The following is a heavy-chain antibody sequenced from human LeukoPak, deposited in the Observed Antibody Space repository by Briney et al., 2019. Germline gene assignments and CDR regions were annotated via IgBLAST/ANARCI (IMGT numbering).Heavy chain of an antibody. D-gene: IGHD3-9*01. CDR1: GFTFSSYG. Sequence: PGGSLRLSCAASGFTFSSYGMHWVRQAPAKGLEWVAVISYDGSNKYYADSVKGRFTISRDNSKNTLYLQMNSLRAEDTAVYYCAKVFPGVLRYFDWSPDAFDIRGQGTMVTVSS. CDR3: AKVFPGVLRYFDWSPDAFDI. V-gene: IGHV3-30*18. J-gene: IGHJ3*02. CDR2: ISYDGSNK.